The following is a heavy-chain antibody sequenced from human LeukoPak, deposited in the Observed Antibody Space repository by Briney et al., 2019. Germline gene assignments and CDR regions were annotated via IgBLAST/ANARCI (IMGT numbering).Heavy chain of an antibody. CDR1: GGSISSGSYY. CDR3: AREALRSRRDYFDY. Sequence: SETLSLTCTVSGGSISSGSYYWSWIRQHPGKGLEWIGYIYYSGSTYYNPSLKSRVTISVDTSKNQFSLKLSSVTAADTAVYYCAREALRSRRDYFDYWGQGTLVTVSS. J-gene: IGHJ4*02. D-gene: IGHD4-17*01. CDR2: IYYSGST. V-gene: IGHV4-31*03.